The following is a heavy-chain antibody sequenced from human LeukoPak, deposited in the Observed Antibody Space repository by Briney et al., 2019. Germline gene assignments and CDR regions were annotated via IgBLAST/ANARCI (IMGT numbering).Heavy chain of an antibody. CDR3: AREGYDSSGPAGAFDI. J-gene: IGHJ3*02. Sequence: GGSLRLSCAASGFTVSSNYMSWVRQAPGKGPEWVSVIYSGGSTYYADSVKGRFTISRDNSKNTLYLQMNSLRAEDTAVYYCAREGYDSSGPAGAFDIWGQGTMVTVSS. D-gene: IGHD3-22*01. CDR1: GFTVSSNY. V-gene: IGHV3-66*01. CDR2: IYSGGST.